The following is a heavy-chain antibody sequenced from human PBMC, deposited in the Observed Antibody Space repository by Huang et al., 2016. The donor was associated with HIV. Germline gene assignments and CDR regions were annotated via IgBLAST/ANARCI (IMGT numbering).Heavy chain of an antibody. J-gene: IGHJ3*01. Sequence: GESGGGVVRPGRSLRLSCAASGFTFSQFGMYWVRQAPGKGLEWVALISYDGTNKYYGDSLKGRVTVSRDNSKDTVYLQIHSLRADDTAVYYCAKDMSRFLEWVLTVGHNGLEVWGQGTLVTVSS. CDR2: ISYDGTNK. CDR1: GFTFSQFG. CDR3: AKDMSRFLEWVLTVGHNGLEV. V-gene: IGHV3-30*18. D-gene: IGHD3-3*01.